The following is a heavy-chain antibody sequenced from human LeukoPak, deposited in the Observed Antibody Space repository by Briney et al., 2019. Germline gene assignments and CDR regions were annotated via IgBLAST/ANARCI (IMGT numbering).Heavy chain of an antibody. CDR3: ARKDIVVVPAAKYDMDV. Sequence: ASVKVSCKAYGYTFTGYYMHWVRQAPGQGLEWMGWINPNSGGTNYAQKFQGRVTMTRDTSISTAYMELSRLRSDDTAVYYCARKDIVVVPAAKYDMDVWGQGTTVTVSS. CDR2: INPNSGGT. J-gene: IGHJ6*02. CDR1: GYTFTGYY. V-gene: IGHV1-2*02. D-gene: IGHD2-2*01.